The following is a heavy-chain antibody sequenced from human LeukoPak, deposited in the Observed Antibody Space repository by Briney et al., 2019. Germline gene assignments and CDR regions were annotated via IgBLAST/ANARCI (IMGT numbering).Heavy chain of an antibody. D-gene: IGHD5-24*01. CDR3: ARRGDGYGY. CDR1: GGSISSSSYY. CDR2: INHSGST. J-gene: IGHJ4*02. Sequence: SETLSLTCTVSGGSISSSSYYWSWIRQPPGKGLEWIGEINHSGSTNYNPSLKSRVTISVDTSKDQFSLKLSSVTAADTAVYYCARRGDGYGYWGQGTLVTVSS. V-gene: IGHV4-39*07.